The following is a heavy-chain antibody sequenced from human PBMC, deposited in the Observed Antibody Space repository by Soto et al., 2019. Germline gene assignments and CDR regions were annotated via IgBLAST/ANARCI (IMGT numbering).Heavy chain of an antibody. J-gene: IGHJ4*02. V-gene: IGHV4-30-2*01. Sequence: PSETLSLTCAVSGGSISSGGYSWSWIRQPPGKGLEWIGYIYHSGSTYYNPSLKSRVTISVDRSKNQFSLKLSSVTAADTAVYYCARVNYYDSSGYPDYWGQGTLVTVSS. CDR1: GGSISSGGYS. CDR2: IYHSGST. D-gene: IGHD3-22*01. CDR3: ARVNYYDSSGYPDY.